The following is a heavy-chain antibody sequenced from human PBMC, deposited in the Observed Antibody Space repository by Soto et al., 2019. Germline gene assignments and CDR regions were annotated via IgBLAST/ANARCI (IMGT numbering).Heavy chain of an antibody. D-gene: IGHD3-10*01. CDR3: ARPLTYYYGSGSYYDAFDI. Sequence: GEALKISCKGSGYSFTSYWIGWVRQMPGKGREWMGIIYPGDSDTRYSPSFQGQVTISADKSISTAYLQWSSLKASDTAMSYCARPLTYYYGSGSYYDAFDIWGQGTMVTVSS. CDR2: IYPGDSDT. V-gene: IGHV5-51*01. CDR1: GYSFTSYW. J-gene: IGHJ3*02.